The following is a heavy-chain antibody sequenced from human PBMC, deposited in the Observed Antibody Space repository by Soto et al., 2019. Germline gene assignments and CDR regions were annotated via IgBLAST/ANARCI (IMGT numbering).Heavy chain of an antibody. V-gene: IGHV3-23*01. D-gene: IGHD3-9*01. CDR2: ISGSGATT. J-gene: IGHJ5*01. CDR1: GFTFSSYS. CDR3: AKLRYFDWSSYNWFEY. Sequence: GGSLILSCAASGFTFSSYSMNWVRQAPGKGLEWVSGISGSGATTSYADSVKGRFTVSRDNSKNTLYLQMNSLRVEDTAVYYCAKLRYFDWSSYNWFEYWGQGTPVTVSS.